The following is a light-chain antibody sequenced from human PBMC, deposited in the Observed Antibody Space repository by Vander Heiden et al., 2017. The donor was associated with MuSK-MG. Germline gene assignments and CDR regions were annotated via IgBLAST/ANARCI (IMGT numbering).Light chain of an antibody. V-gene: IGKV4-1*01. J-gene: IGKJ4*01. Sequence: DIVMTQSPDSLAVSLGERATINCKSSQSVLYRSNDKSALAWYQQKPGRSPKLLISWASTRESGVPDRFSGSGSGTHFTLTISSLQAEDVAVYYCQQYSSTPLTFGGGTRVEIK. CDR3: QQYSSTPLT. CDR1: QSVLYRSNDKSA. CDR2: WAS.